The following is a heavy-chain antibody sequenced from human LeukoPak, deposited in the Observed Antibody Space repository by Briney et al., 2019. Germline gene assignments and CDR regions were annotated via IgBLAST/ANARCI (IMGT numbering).Heavy chain of an antibody. Sequence: SETLPLNFNDPDGPSSSHYWTWIREGVSQGQPSLGRIYPSGSTNYNPSLKSRVTMSVDTSKNQFSLKLSSVTAADTAVYYCARTSSNSWSYGMDVWGQGTTVTVSS. D-gene: IGHD6-13*01. CDR1: DGPSSSHY. CDR3: ARTSSNSWSYGMDV. CDR2: IYPSGST. V-gene: IGHV4-4*07. J-gene: IGHJ6*02.